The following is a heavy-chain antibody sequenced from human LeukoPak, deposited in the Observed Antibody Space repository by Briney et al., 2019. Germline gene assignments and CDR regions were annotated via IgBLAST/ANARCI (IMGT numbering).Heavy chain of an antibody. CDR2: IYTSGST. J-gene: IGHJ3*02. CDR3: ARVDYYDSSGQGGAFDI. Sequence: SETLSLTCTVSGGSISSYYWSWIRQPAGKGLEWIGRIYTSGSTNYNPSLKGRVTMSVDTSKNQFSLKLSSVTAADTAVYYCARVDYYDSSGQGGAFDIWGQGTMVTVSS. CDR1: GGSISSYY. D-gene: IGHD3-22*01. V-gene: IGHV4-4*07.